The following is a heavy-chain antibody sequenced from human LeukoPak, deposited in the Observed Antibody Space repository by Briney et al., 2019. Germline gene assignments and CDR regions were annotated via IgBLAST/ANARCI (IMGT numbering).Heavy chain of an antibody. CDR3: TRASVVGVTGLPDY. Sequence: PGGSLRLSCTASGFTFGDYAMTWVRQAPGKGLEWVGFIRNKAYGATPEYAASLKGRFTISRDDSNSIAYLQINSLKTEDTAVYYCTRASVVGVTGLPDYWGQGTLVTVSS. CDR1: GFTFGDYA. D-gene: IGHD3-16*01. V-gene: IGHV3-49*04. J-gene: IGHJ4*02. CDR2: IRNKAYGATP.